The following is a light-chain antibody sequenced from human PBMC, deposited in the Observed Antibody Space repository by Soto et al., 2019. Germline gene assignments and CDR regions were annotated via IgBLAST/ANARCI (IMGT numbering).Light chain of an antibody. V-gene: IGKV3-20*01. CDR3: PQYGRSASSIT. CDR1: QSVRSGH. J-gene: IGKJ3*01. Sequence: ESVLTQSPGTLSLSPGDRATLSCRASQSVRSGHLAWYQQKPGQAPRLVIYDASTRATGIPDRFSGGGSGTDFTLTISRVEPEDFVVYYCPQYGRSASSITFGPGPKVESK. CDR2: DAS.